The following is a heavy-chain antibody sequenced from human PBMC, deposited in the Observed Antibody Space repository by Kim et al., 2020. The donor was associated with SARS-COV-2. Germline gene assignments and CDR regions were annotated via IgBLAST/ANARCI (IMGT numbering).Heavy chain of an antibody. J-gene: IGHJ4*02. Sequence: GGSLRLSCAASGFTFSSYAMSWVRQAPGKGLEWVSAISGSGGSTYYADSVKGRFTISRDNSKNTLYLQMNSLRAEDTAVYYCAKDPREAVTTFWAIITYFDYWGQGTLVTVSS. V-gene: IGHV3-23*01. CDR1: GFTFSSYA. CDR2: ISGSGGST. D-gene: IGHD4-17*01. CDR3: AKDPREAVTTFWAIITYFDY.